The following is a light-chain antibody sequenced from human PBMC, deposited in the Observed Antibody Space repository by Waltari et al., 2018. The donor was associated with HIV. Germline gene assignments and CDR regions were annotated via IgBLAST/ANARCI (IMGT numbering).Light chain of an antibody. J-gene: IGLJ3*02. V-gene: IGLV2-23*01. Sequence: QSALTQPASVSGSPGQSITISCTGTSSDVGSYNVVSWYQQHPGKAPKLMIYADNKRPSGVSNRFSGSKSGNTASLTISGLQAEDEADYYCCSYTGSTTWVFGGGTKLTVL. CDR1: SSDVGSYNV. CDR3: CSYTGSTTWV. CDR2: ADN.